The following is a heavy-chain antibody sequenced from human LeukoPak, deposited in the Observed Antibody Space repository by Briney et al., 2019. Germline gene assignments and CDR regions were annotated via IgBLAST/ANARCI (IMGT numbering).Heavy chain of an antibody. Sequence: ASVKVSCKASGYTFTSYDINWVRQATGQGLEWMGWMNPNSGNTGYAQKFQGRATMTRNTSISTAYMELSSLRSEDTAVYYCAREFTVGATSYYYYGMDVWGQGTTVTVSS. V-gene: IGHV1-8*01. J-gene: IGHJ6*02. CDR2: MNPNSGNT. CDR1: GYTFTSYD. D-gene: IGHD1-26*01. CDR3: AREFTVGATSYYYYGMDV.